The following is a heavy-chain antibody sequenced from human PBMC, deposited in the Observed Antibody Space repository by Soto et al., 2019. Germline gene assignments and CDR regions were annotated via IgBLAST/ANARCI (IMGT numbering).Heavy chain of an antibody. CDR2: IYYSGST. CDR1: GGSISSYY. CDR3: ARKVGLEMTFFDY. V-gene: IGHV4-59*08. Sequence: SETLSLTYTVSGGSISSYYWSWIRQPPGKGLEWIGYIYYSGSTNYNPSLKSRVTISVDTSKNQFSLKLSSVTAADTAVYYCARKVGLEMTFFDYWGQGTLVTVSS. D-gene: IGHD1-1*01. J-gene: IGHJ4*02.